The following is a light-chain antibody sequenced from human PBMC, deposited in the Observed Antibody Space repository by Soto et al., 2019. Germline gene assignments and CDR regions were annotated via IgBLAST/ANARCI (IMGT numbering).Light chain of an antibody. Sequence: QSALTQPASVSGSPGQSITISFTGTSRDVGSYDLVSWYQHHPGKAPKLMIYEGTKRPSGVSNRFSGSKSGNTASLAISGLQAEDEADYYCCSYAGSTTYVFGTGTKVTVL. CDR2: EGT. J-gene: IGLJ1*01. CDR3: CSYAGSTTYV. V-gene: IGLV2-23*01. CDR1: SRDVGSYDL.